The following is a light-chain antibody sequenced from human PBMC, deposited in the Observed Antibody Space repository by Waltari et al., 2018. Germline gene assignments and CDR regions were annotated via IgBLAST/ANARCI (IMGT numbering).Light chain of an antibody. J-gene: IGKJ4*01. V-gene: IGKV2D-29*01. CDR3: MQNIQIPVS. Sequence: DIVMTKPPPPLSVTHGQAASISCKSSQSLMHSDGNTHLYWYLQKPGQPPQLLIYEVSNRFSGVPERFSGGGSGTDFTLKISRVEAEDVGLYYCMQNIQIPVSFGGGTKVEIK. CDR1: QSLMHSDGNTH. CDR2: EVS.